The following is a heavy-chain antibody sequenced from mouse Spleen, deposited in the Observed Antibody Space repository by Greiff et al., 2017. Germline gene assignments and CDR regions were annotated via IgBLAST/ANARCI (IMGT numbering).Heavy chain of an antibody. V-gene: IGHV1-4*01. D-gene: IGHD1-1*02. CDR1: GYTFTSYT. CDR2: INPSSGYT. J-gene: IGHJ1*01. Sequence: VKLVESGAELARPGASVKMSCKASGYTFTSYTMHWVKQRPGQGLEWIGYINPSSGYTNYNQKFKDKATLTADKSSSTAYMQLSSLTSEDSAVYYCARSDGGSYWYFDVWGAGTTVTVSS. CDR3: ARSDGGSYWYFDV.